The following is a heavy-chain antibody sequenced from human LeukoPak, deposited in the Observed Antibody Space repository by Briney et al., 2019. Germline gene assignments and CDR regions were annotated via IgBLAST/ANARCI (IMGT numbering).Heavy chain of an antibody. CDR1: GYTFTSYG. Sequence: DSVKVSCKASGYTFTSYGISWVRQAPGQGLEWMGWISAYNGNTNYAQKLQGRVTMTTDTSTSTAYMELRSLRSDDTAVYYCARETITMVRGVIVNWFDPWGQGTLVTVSS. D-gene: IGHD3-10*01. CDR3: ARETITMVRGVIVNWFDP. CDR2: ISAYNGNT. V-gene: IGHV1-18*01. J-gene: IGHJ5*02.